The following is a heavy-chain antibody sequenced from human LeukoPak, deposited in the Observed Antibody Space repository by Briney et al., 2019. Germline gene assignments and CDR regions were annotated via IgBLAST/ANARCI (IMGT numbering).Heavy chain of an antibody. V-gene: IGHV1-69*05. CDR2: IIPIFGTA. CDR3: ASGASGGSWFPFDY. D-gene: IGHD6-13*01. Sequence: SVKVSCKASGGTFSSYAISWVRQAPGQGLEWMWKIIPIFGTANYAQKFQGRVTITTDESTSTAYMELSSLRSEDTAVYYCASGASGGSWFPFDYWRQGTLVTVSS. J-gene: IGHJ4*02. CDR1: GGTFSSYA.